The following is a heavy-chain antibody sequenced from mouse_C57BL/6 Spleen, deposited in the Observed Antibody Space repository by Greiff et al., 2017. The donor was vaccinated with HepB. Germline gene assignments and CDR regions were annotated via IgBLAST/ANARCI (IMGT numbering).Heavy chain of an antibody. CDR3: EGRSNYVDY. CDR2: IYPGGGYT. V-gene: IGHV1-63*01. Sequence: QVQLQQSGAELVKPGASVKMSCKASGYTFTNYWIAWVKQRPGHGLEWIGDIYPGGGYTNYNEKFKGKATLTADKSSSAAYMHLSSLTSGDSASYYCEGRSNYVDYGRQDTSLRVYS. J-gene: IGHJ2*03. D-gene: IGHD2-5*01. CDR1: GYTFTNYW.